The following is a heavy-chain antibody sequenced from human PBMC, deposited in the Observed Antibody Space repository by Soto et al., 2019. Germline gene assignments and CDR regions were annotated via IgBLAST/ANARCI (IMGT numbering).Heavy chain of an antibody. CDR2: VNPISGDT. J-gene: IGHJ3*02. V-gene: IGHV1-8*01. Sequence: QVHLVQSGAEVKKAGASVKVSCKASGSTLTTYDFDWVRQATGQGLEWMGWVNPISGDTGYAQKFQGRLTMTRDTSTNTVYRELTSLTSEDTAVYYCGGGPRNSGAFDIWGQGTMVIVSS. D-gene: IGHD1-26*01. CDR3: GGGPRNSGAFDI. CDR1: GSTLTTYD.